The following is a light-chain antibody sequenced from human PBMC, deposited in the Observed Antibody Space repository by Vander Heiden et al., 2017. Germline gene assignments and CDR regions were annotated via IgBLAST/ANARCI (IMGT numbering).Light chain of an antibody. V-gene: IGKV2-28*01. CDR1: QSLLHINGDNY. CDR2: LGS. Sequence: DAVMTQSPLSLPVTPGEPASISCRSSQSLLHINGDNYLDWYLQRPGQSPQLLIYLGSNRASGVPDRFSGSGSGTDFTLKISRVQAEDVGVYYCMQALQTPWTFGQGTKVEIK. CDR3: MQALQTPWT. J-gene: IGKJ1*01.